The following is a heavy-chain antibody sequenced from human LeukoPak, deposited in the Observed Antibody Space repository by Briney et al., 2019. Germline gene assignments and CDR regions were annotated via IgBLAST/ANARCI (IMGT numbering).Heavy chain of an antibody. Sequence: SGGSLRLSCAASRFTFSNYRMNWVRQAPGKGLEWVANIKQDGSEKYYVDSVKGRFTISRDNTMNSLYLQMSSLRAEDTAVYYCATDRGWRTSGYYLYYFEYWGQGTLVTFSS. CDR2: IKQDGSEK. J-gene: IGHJ4*02. V-gene: IGHV3-7*01. D-gene: IGHD3-3*01. CDR3: ATDRGWRTSGYYLYYFEY. CDR1: RFTFSNYR.